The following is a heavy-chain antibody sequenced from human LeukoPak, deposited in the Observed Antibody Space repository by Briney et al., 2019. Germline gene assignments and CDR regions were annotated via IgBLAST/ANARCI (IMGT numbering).Heavy chain of an antibody. D-gene: IGHD4-23*01. CDR3: AKLPIY. CDR2: IYIDGST. J-gene: IGHJ4*02. V-gene: IGHV3-66*02. CDR1: GFAVGSHY. Sequence: PGGPLRLSCAASGFAVGSHYMTWVRQAPGQGLEWVSVIYIDGSTYYADSVEGRITISRDNTKNTLYLQMNSLRSEDTAVYYCAKLPIYWGQGALVTVSS.